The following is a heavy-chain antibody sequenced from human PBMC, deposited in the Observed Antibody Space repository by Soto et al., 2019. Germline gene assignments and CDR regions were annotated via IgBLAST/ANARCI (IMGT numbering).Heavy chain of an antibody. CDR3: ARGRDQPPVGLYFDA. Sequence: QVQLVQSGAEVKKPGSSVKVSCKASGDAFTNYIFDWVRQAPGQGLEWMGGIIPMFGTPKYAQTFQDRVTISADFSTGTAYLELTSLRFDDTAVYYCARGRDQPPVGLYFDAWGEGTRVTVSS. V-gene: IGHV1-69*01. CDR1: GDAFTNYI. J-gene: IGHJ4*02. CDR2: IIPMFGTP. D-gene: IGHD1-26*01.